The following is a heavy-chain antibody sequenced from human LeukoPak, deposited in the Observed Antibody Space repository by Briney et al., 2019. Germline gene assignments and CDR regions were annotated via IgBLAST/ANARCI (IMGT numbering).Heavy chain of an antibody. CDR1: GFTFSSYA. V-gene: IGHV3-15*01. J-gene: IGHJ5*02. D-gene: IGHD2-21*01. Sequence: GGSLRLSCAASGFTFSSYAMSWVRQAPGKGLEWVGRIKSKTDGGTTDYAAPVKGRFTISRDDSKNTLYLQMNSLKTEDTAVYYCIPDILVIDPWGQGTLVTVSS. CDR3: IPDILVIDP. CDR2: IKSKTDGGTT.